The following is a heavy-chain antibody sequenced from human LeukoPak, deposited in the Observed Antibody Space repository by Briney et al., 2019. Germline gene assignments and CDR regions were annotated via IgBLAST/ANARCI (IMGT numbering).Heavy chain of an antibody. CDR3: ARGSLSRYYYGSGSYNY. Sequence: GASVKVSCKASGYTLTGYYMHWVRQAPGQGLEWMGWIIPNSGGTNYAQKFQGRVTMTRDTSISTAYMELSRLRSDDTAVYYCARGSLSRYYYGSGSYNYWGQGTLVTVSS. V-gene: IGHV1-2*02. CDR1: GYTLTGYY. D-gene: IGHD3-10*01. J-gene: IGHJ4*02. CDR2: IIPNSGGT.